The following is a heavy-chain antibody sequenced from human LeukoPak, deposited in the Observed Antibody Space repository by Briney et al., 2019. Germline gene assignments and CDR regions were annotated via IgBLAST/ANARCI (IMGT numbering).Heavy chain of an antibody. D-gene: IGHD6-19*01. CDR2: INSDGSST. CDR3: AKDTGVGIAVYYFDY. Sequence: PGGSLRLSCAASGFTFSSYWMHWVRQAPGKGLVWVSRINSDGSSTSYADSVKGRFTISRDNSKNTLYLQMNSLRAEDTAVYYCAKDTGVGIAVYYFDYWGQGTLVTVSS. CDR1: GFTFSSYW. V-gene: IGHV3-74*01. J-gene: IGHJ4*02.